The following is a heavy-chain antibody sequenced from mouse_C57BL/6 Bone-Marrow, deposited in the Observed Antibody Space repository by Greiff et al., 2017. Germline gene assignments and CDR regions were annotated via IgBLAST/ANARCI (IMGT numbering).Heavy chain of an antibody. J-gene: IGHJ1*03. CDR1: GFSLSTFGMG. CDR3: ARYYGLTRGYFDV. D-gene: IGHD1-2*01. Sequence: VKLMESGPGILQPSQTLSLTCSFSGFSLSTFGMGVGWLRQPSGKGLVWLAHLRWDDAKYYNPALKSRLTSSKDTSKTQVFLKIANVDTADTATYYCARYYGLTRGYFDVWGTGTTVTVSS. V-gene: IGHV8-8*01. CDR2: LRWDDAK.